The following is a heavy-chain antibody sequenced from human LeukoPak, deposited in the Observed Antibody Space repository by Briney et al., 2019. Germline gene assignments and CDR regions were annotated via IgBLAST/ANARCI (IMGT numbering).Heavy chain of an antibody. Sequence: KPSETLSLTCTVSGGSISSSSYYWGWIRQPPGKGLEWIGSIYYSGSTYYNPSLKSRVTISVDTSKNQFSLKLSSVTAADTAVYYCARQVTVGSFSDYWGQGTLVTVSS. CDR1: GGSISSSSYY. J-gene: IGHJ4*02. CDR2: IYYSGST. V-gene: IGHV4-39*01. D-gene: IGHD2-21*02. CDR3: ARQVTVGSFSDY.